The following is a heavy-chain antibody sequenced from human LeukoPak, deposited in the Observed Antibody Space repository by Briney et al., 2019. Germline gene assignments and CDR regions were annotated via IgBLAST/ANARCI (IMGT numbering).Heavy chain of an antibody. CDR3: AREILNGGNSLSTVDGEYYFDY. Sequence: GGSLRLSCAASGFTVSGNYMSWVRQAPGKGLEWVSVIYSGGTTYYADSVKGRFIISRDNSKNTLFLQMHSLRAEDTAVYYCAREILNGGNSLSTVDGEYYFDYWGQGTLVTVSS. D-gene: IGHD4-23*01. CDR1: GFTVSGNY. CDR2: IYSGGTT. V-gene: IGHV3-53*01. J-gene: IGHJ4*02.